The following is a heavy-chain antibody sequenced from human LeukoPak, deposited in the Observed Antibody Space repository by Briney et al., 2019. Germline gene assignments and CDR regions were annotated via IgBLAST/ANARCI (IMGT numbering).Heavy chain of an antibody. D-gene: IGHD1-7*01. Sequence: ASVKVSCKASGYTFTSYGISWVRQAPGQGLEWMGWISAYNGNTNYAQKFQGRVTMTRDTSISTAYMELRSLRSDDTAVYDCARFPLELSRFDPWGQGTLVTVSS. CDR2: ISAYNGNT. CDR1: GYTFTSYG. V-gene: IGHV1-18*01. CDR3: ARFPLELSRFDP. J-gene: IGHJ5*02.